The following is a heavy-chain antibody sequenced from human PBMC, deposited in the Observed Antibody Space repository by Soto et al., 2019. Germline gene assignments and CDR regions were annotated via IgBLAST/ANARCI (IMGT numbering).Heavy chain of an antibody. Sequence: EVQLVESGGALVQPGGSLRLSCAASGFTFTDYWMNWVRQAPGKGLEWVANIKQDGSEKYYVDSVKGRFTISRDNAKKSLYLQMNSLRAEDTAVYYCAIMIFGLGTDHWGLGTLVTVSS. CDR2: IKQDGSEK. D-gene: IGHD3-3*01. CDR1: GFTFTDYW. V-gene: IGHV3-7*01. J-gene: IGHJ5*02. CDR3: AIMIFGLGTDH.